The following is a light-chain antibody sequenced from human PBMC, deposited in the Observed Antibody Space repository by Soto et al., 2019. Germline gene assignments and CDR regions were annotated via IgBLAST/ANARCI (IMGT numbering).Light chain of an antibody. V-gene: IGLV2-23*02. CDR2: EVS. CDR1: SSDVGSYNL. Sequence: QSALTQPASVSGSPGQAITISCTGTSSDVGSYNLVSWYQQHPGKAPKLMIYEVSKRPSGVSNRFSGSKSGNTASLTISGLQAEDEDDYYCCSYAGSSTFYVFGTGTKLTVL. CDR3: CSYAGSSTFYV. J-gene: IGLJ1*01.